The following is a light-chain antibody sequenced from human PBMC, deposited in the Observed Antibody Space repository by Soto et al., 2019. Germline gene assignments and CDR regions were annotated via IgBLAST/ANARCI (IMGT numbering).Light chain of an antibody. CDR2: DVS. V-gene: IGLV2-11*01. Sequence: QSALTQPRSVSGSPGQSVTISCTGTNSDVGGYNYVSWYQQHPGKAPKLMIYDVSKRPSGVPDRFSGSKSGNTASLTISGLRGGEEADYYGCSYAGSYTWVFGTGTNLTVL. CDR1: NSDVGGYNY. CDR3: CSYAGSYTWV. J-gene: IGLJ1*01.